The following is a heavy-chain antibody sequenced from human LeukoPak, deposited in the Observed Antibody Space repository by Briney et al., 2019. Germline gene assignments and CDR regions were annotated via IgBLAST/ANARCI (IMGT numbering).Heavy chain of an antibody. Sequence: GGSLRLSCTASGFMFSHYAVTWVRQAPGRGLEWVSSISGSGVTPYYADSVKGRFTISRDNSRDNSKNTLYLQMSSLRAEDTALYYCASYSSSRPLGNYYYYYYMDVWGKGTTVTVSS. CDR1: GFMFSHYA. CDR2: ISGSGVTP. D-gene: IGHD6-13*01. CDR3: ASYSSSRPLGNYYYYYYMDV. J-gene: IGHJ6*03. V-gene: IGHV3-23*01.